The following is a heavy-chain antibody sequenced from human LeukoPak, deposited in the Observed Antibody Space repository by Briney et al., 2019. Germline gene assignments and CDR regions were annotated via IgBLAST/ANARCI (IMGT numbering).Heavy chain of an antibody. D-gene: IGHD3-22*01. J-gene: IGHJ4*02. CDR3: AREPPYDSSGYYPIDY. CDR1: GFTFSSYS. Sequence: GGSLRLSCAASGFTFSSYSMTWVRQAPGKGLEWVSSISSSSSYIYYADSVKGRFTISRDNAKNSLYLQMNSLRAEDTAVYYCAREPPYDSSGYYPIDYWGQGTLVTVSS. CDR2: ISSSSSYI. V-gene: IGHV3-21*01.